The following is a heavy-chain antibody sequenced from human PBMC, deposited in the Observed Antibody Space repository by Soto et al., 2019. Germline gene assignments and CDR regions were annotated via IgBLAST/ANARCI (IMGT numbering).Heavy chain of an antibody. CDR3: ARGVDSWSGYLF. CDR2: IHHSGST. Sequence: ASETLSLTCALYGGSFDGCYWSWIRQSPGKGLEWIGEIHHSGSTKYNPSLKSRVSLSVDTSTKQFSLKMTSMTAADRGVYYCARGVDSWSGYLFWGQGTPVTVSS. D-gene: IGHD3-3*01. J-gene: IGHJ4*02. CDR1: GGSFDGCY. V-gene: IGHV4-34*01.